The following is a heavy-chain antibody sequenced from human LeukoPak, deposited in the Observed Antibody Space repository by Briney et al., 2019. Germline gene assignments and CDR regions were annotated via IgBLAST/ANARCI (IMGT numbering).Heavy chain of an antibody. Sequence: PSETLSLTCAVYGGSFSGYYWSWIRQPPGKGLEWIGEINHSGSTNYNPSLKSRVTISVDTSKNQFSLQLSSVTAADTAVYYCARRYRSSNSPVRNWGQGTLVTVSS. CDR1: GGSFSGYY. CDR2: INHSGST. V-gene: IGHV4-34*01. CDR3: ARRYRSSNSPVRN. D-gene: IGHD1-1*01. J-gene: IGHJ4*02.